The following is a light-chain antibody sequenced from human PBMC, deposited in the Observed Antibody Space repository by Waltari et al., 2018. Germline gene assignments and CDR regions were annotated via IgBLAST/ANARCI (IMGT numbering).Light chain of an antibody. Sequence: DIKMTQSPSSLSASVGDRVSITCQASQDIRIYLNWFHQKPGKAPKLLTYESSNLAVGVPSRVSGGGYGKHFTFTINSLQPEDIATYYCQQYGGLPINFGQGTKLEIK. CDR3: QQYGGLPIN. CDR1: QDIRIY. CDR2: ESS. V-gene: IGKV1-33*01. J-gene: IGKJ2*01.